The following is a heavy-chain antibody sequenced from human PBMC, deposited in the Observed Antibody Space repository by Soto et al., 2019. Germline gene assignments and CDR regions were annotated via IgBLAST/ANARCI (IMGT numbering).Heavy chain of an antibody. CDR3: VSKLGPYYYGLDV. D-gene: IGHD3-16*01. CDR2: IYHTGIA. Sequence: PSETLSLTYTVYVDSITNNHWWSWVRQPPGKGPELIGEIYHTGIANYNPSLESRVAFSVDKSKNQFSLSLTSVTAADTAVYYCVSKLGPYYYGLDVWGQGTTVTVSS. CDR1: VDSITNNHW. J-gene: IGHJ6*02. V-gene: IGHV4-4*02.